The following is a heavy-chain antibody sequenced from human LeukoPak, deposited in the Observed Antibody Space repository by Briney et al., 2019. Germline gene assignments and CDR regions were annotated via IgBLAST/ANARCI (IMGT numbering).Heavy chain of an antibody. CDR2: ISGSGGST. J-gene: IGHJ4*02. V-gene: IGHV3-23*01. CDR1: GFTFSSYA. D-gene: IGHD6-13*01. CDR3: AKDGCSSSWYGY. Sequence: GGSLRLSCAASGFTFSSYAMSWVRQTPGKGLEWVSAISGSGGSTYYADSVKGRFTISRDNSKNTLYLQMNSLRAEDTAVYYCAKDGCSSSWYGYWGQGTLVTVSS.